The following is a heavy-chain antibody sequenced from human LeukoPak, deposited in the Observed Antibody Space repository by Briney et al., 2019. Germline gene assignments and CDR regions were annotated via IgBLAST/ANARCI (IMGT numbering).Heavy chain of an antibody. CDR1: GGSISYYY. J-gene: IGHJ4*02. CDR2: IYYSGST. V-gene: IGHV4-59*08. Sequence: SETLSLTCTVSGGSISYYYWTWIRQPPGKGLEWIGSIYYSGSTNYNPSLKSRVTLSVDTSKNQFSLKLSSVTAADTAMYYCARSQYSYDFFDYWGQGTLVTVSS. D-gene: IGHD5-18*01. CDR3: ARSQYSYDFFDY.